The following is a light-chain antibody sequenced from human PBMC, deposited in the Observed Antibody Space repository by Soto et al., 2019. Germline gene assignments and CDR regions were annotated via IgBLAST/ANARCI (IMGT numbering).Light chain of an antibody. CDR2: DAA. CDR3: QQRSNWPPWT. V-gene: IGKV3-11*01. CDR1: QSVSSY. J-gene: IGKJ1*01. Sequence: EIVLTQSTATLSLSPGERATLSCRASQSVSSYLDWYQQKPGQAPRLLIYDAANRATGIPARFSGSGSGTDFTLTISSLEPEDFAVYYCQQRSNWPPWTFGQGTKVEIK.